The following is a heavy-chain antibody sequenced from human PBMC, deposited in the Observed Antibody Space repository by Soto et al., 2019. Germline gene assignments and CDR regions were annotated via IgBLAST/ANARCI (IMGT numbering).Heavy chain of an antibody. D-gene: IGHD4-17*01. CDR1: GFTFNDYY. Sequence: QVQLVESGGGLVQPGGSLRLSCVASGFTFNDYYMSWIRQAPGKGLEWVSYISSSSGYTNYADSVKGRFTISRDNARNSLYLQMNSLRAEDTAVYYCARGGTTVTDFRGQGTLVTVSS. CDR2: ISSSSGYT. V-gene: IGHV3-11*06. CDR3: ARGGTTVTDF. J-gene: IGHJ4*02.